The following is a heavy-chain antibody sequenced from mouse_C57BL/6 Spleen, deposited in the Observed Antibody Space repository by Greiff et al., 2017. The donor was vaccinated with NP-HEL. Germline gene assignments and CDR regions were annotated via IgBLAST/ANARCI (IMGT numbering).Heavy chain of an antibody. V-gene: IGHV1-19*01. D-gene: IGHD2-5*01. Sequence: EVQLQQSGPVLVKPGASVQMSCKASGYTFTDYYMNWVKQSHGKSLEWIGVINPYNGGTSYNQKFKGKATLTVDKSSSTAYMELNSLTSEDSAVYYCAISYYSNYEYYFDYWGQGTTLTVSS. CDR3: AISYYSNYEYYFDY. J-gene: IGHJ2*01. CDR2: INPYNGGT. CDR1: GYTFTDYY.